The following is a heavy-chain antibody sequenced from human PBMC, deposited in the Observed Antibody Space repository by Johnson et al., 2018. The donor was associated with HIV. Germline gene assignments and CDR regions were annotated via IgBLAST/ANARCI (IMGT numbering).Heavy chain of an antibody. Sequence: VQLVESGGDLVQPGGSLRLSCVASGFSFSNYWMHWVRQAPGKGPVWVSRINSDGSNTDFADSVKGRFTVSRDNAKNRLYLQVKSLRVEDTALYYCARDGPWLQSQRDAFDIWGQGTMVTVSS. D-gene: IGHD5-24*01. CDR3: ARDGPWLQSQRDAFDI. J-gene: IGHJ3*02. V-gene: IGHV3-74*01. CDR1: GFSFSNYW. CDR2: INSDGSNT.